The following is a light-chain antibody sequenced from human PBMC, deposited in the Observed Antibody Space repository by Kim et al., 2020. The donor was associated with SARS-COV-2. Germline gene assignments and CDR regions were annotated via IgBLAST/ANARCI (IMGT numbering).Light chain of an antibody. J-gene: IGLJ3*02. Sequence: QSALTQPASVSGSPGQSITISCTGTTSDVGGYNFVSWYQQHPGKAPKLTIYDVSKRPPGISNRFSGSKSGNTASLTISGLQAEDEADYYCNSYTSTSTRVFGGGTQLTVL. V-gene: IGLV2-14*03. CDR3: NSYTSTSTRV. CDR1: TSDVGGYNF. CDR2: DVS.